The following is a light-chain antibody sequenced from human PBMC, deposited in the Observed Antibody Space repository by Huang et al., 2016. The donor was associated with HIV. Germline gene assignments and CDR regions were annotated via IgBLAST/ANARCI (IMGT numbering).Light chain of an antibody. CDR2: GAS. CDR1: QTVNSN. CDR3: QQYNNWLA. Sequence: EIVMTQSPATLSVSPGERATLSCRASQTVNSNLAWYQHKPGQAPRLLIYGASTRATGGPARVSGGGSGTKFTLTISSLQSEDFAVCYCQQYNNWLAFGQGTKVEIK. J-gene: IGKJ1*01. V-gene: IGKV3-15*01.